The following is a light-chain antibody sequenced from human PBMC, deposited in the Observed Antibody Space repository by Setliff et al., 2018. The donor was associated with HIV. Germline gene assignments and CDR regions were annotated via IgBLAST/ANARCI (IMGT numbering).Light chain of an antibody. CDR2: DNT. J-gene: IGLJ1*01. V-gene: IGLV1-40*01. CDR1: SSNIGAGFD. CDR3: QSYDNRLSGSAG. Sequence: QSVLTQPPSVSGAPGQRVTMSCTGSSSNIGAGFDVHWYQHLPGTAPKLLIYDNTNRPSGVPDRFSGSKSGTSASLAITGLQPEDEADYYCQSYDNRLSGSAGVGTGTKV.